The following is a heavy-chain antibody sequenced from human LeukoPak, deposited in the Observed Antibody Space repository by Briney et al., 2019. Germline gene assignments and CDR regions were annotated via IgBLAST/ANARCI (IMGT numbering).Heavy chain of an antibody. CDR2: IYHSGTT. CDR1: GGSISSSNW. J-gene: IGHJ4*02. Sequence: YPSETLSLTCAVSGGSISSSNWWIWVRQPPGKGLEWIGEIYHSGTTNYNPSLKSRVTISVDKSKNQFSLKLSSVTAADTAVYYCARDSRTDIAAAGAPDYWGQGTLVTVSS. CDR3: ARDSRTDIAAAGAPDY. V-gene: IGHV4-4*02. D-gene: IGHD6-13*01.